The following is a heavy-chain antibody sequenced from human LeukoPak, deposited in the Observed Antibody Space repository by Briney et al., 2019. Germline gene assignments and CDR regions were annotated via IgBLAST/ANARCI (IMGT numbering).Heavy chain of an antibody. CDR2: IYYSGST. D-gene: IGHD3-22*01. CDR1: GGSISSYY. Sequence: SETLSLTCTVSGGSISSYYWSWIRQPPGKGLEWIGYIYYSGSTNYNPSLRSRVTISVDTSKNQFSLKLSSVTAADTAVYYCAKSTYYYDTFVNAFDFWGQGTVVTVSS. CDR3: AKSTYYYDTFVNAFDF. V-gene: IGHV4-59*01. J-gene: IGHJ3*01.